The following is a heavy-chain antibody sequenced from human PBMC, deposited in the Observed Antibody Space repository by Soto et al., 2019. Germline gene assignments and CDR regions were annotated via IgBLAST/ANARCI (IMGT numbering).Heavy chain of an antibody. CDR2: IKQDGSEI. CDR3: AKSLSAIPGDS. CDR1: GFTFSSYW. Sequence: GGSLRLSCAASGFTFSSYWMSWVRQGPGKGPEWVANIKQDGSEIYYVDSVKGRSTISRDNAKSSLYLQMTSLRAEDTAVYHCAKSLSAIPGDSWGQGTLVTVSS. D-gene: IGHD2-2*01. V-gene: IGHV3-7*05. J-gene: IGHJ4*02.